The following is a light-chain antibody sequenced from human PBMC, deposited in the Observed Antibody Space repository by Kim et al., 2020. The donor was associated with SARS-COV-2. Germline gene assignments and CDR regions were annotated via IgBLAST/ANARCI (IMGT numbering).Light chain of an antibody. J-gene: IGKJ1*01. Sequence: DIVMTQSPDSLAVSLGERATINCKSTQSVLSTSKNKNYLAWYQQTPGQPPKMLIYWASTRQSGVPDRFSGSGSGTDFTLSISSLQAEDVAVYYCQQYYSTPTFGQGTKLEI. CDR1: QSVLSTSKNKNY. CDR3: QQYYSTPT. V-gene: IGKV4-1*01. CDR2: WAS.